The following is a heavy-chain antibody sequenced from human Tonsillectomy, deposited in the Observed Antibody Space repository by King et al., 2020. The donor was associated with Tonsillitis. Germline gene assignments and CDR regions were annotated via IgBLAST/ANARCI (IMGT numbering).Heavy chain of an antibody. CDR2: INPSGGST. D-gene: IGHD3-10*01. J-gene: IGHJ5*02. V-gene: IGHV1-46*03. Sequence: QLVQSGAEVKKPGASVKVSCKASGYTFTSYYMHWVRQAPGQGLEWMGIINPSGGSTSYAQKFQGKVTMTRDTSTSTVYMELSSLRSEDTAVYCCATTRLDGVGSLWFDPWGQGTLVTVSS. CDR1: GYTFTSYY. CDR3: ATTRLDGVGSLWFDP.